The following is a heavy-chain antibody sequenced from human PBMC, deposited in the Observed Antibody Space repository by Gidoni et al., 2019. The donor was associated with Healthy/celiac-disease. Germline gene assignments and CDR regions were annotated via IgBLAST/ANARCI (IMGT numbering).Heavy chain of an antibody. D-gene: IGHD2-21*02. CDR3: ARGNPSGGDYCGGDCAQDAFDI. CDR2: ISSSGSTI. J-gene: IGHJ3*02. Sequence: QVQLVESGGGLVKPGGSMRLSCAASGFTFRDYYISWIRPAPGKGLEWVSYISSSGSTIYYADSVKGRFTISRDNAKNSLYLQMNSLRAEDTAVYYCARGNPSGGDYCGGDCAQDAFDIWGQGTMVTVSS. CDR1: GFTFRDYY. V-gene: IGHV3-11*01.